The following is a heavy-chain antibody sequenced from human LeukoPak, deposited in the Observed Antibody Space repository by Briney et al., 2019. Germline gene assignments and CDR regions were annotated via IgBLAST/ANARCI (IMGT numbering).Heavy chain of an antibody. CDR2: ISSSGSNI. D-gene: IGHD6-13*01. J-gene: IGHJ4*02. CDR3: AHLREQLVRR. CDR1: GFTFSSHS. Sequence: GGSLRLSCAASGFTFSSHSMKWVRQAPGKGLEWVSYISSSGSNIYYADSVKGRFTISRDNSKNTLYLQMNSLRAEDTAVYYCAHLREQLVRRWGQGTLVTVSS. V-gene: IGHV3-48*01.